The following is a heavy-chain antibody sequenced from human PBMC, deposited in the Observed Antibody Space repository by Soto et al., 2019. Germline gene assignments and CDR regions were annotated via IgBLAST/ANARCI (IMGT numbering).Heavy chain of an antibody. CDR2: TYYRSKWYN. V-gene: IGHV6-1*01. D-gene: IGHD2-8*01. CDR1: GDSVSSNSAA. CDR3: AREGSCTNGVCYTITNPFDP. Sequence: SQTLSLTCAISGDSVSSNSAAWNWIRQSPSRGLEWLGRTYYRSKWYNDYAVSVKSRITINPDTSKNQFSLQLNSVTPEDTAVYYCAREGSCTNGVCYTITNPFDPWGQGTLVTVSS. J-gene: IGHJ5*02.